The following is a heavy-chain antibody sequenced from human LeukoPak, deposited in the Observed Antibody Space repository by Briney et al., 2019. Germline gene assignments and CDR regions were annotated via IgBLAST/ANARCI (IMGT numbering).Heavy chain of an antibody. CDR3: ARGLGPFDP. J-gene: IGHJ5*02. Sequence: KTGGSLRLSCAASGFTFSSYALSWVRQAPGKGLEWIGYIYYSGSTYYNPSLKSRVTISVDTSKNQFSLKLSSVTAADTAVYYCARGLGPFDPWGQGTLVTVSS. CDR2: IYYSGST. CDR1: GFTFSSYA. V-gene: IGHV4-59*06. D-gene: IGHD3/OR15-3a*01.